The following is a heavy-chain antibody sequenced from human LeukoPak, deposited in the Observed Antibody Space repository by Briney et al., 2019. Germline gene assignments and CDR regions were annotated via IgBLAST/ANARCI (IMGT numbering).Heavy chain of an antibody. J-gene: IGHJ4*02. CDR3: ARASIVGATQFDY. CDR2: IYYSGST. D-gene: IGHD1-26*01. Sequence: SETLSLTCTVSGGSISSSSYYWGWIRQPPGKGLEWIGSIYYSGSTYYNPSLRSRVTISVDTSKNPFSLKLSSVTAADTAVYYCARASIVGATQFDYWGQGTLVTVSS. V-gene: IGHV4-39*07. CDR1: GGSISSSSYY.